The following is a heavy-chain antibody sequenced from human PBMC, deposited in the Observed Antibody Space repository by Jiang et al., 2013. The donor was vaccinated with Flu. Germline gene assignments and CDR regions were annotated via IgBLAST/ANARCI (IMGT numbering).Heavy chain of an antibody. CDR1: GYRFTNYW. J-gene: IGHJ4*02. D-gene: IGHD5-18*01. CDR2: IDPSDSYI. Sequence: SGAEVKKPGESLRISCQASGYRFTNYWINWVRQMPGKGLEWMGRIDPSDSYINYNPSFQGLVTFSVDKSISTAYLQWSSLKASDTAMYFCARGEQGYSYDYWGQGTLVTVSS. V-gene: IGHV5-10-1*01. CDR3: ARGEQGYSYDY.